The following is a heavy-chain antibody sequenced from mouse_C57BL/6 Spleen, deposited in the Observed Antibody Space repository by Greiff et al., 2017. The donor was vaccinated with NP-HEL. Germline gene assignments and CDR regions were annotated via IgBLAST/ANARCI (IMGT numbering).Heavy chain of an antibody. J-gene: IGHJ1*03. V-gene: IGHV1-42*01. Sequence: EVQLQQSGPELVKPGASVKISCKASGYSFTGYYMNWVKQSPEKSLEWIGEINPSTGGTTYNQKFKAKATLTVDKSSSTAYMQLKSLTSEDSAVYYCATKGNYYGSSRGYFDVWGTGTTVTVSS. CDR3: ATKGNYYGSSRGYFDV. CDR2: INPSTGGT. CDR1: GYSFTGYY. D-gene: IGHD1-1*01.